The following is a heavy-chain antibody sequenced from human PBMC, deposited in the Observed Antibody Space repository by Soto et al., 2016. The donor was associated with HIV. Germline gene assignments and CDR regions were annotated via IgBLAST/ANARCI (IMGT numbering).Heavy chain of an antibody. Sequence: QVQLVQSGAEVKKPGASVKVSCKASGYTFTGYYMHWVRQAPGRGLEWMGWINPNSGGTNYAQKFQGRVTMTRDTSISTAYMELSRLRSDDTVVYYCARDPTPLTYAFDLWGQGTMVTVSS. CDR3: ARDPTPLTYAFDL. D-gene: IGHD2-15*01. CDR2: INPNSGGT. J-gene: IGHJ3*01. V-gene: IGHV1-2*02. CDR1: GYTFTGYY.